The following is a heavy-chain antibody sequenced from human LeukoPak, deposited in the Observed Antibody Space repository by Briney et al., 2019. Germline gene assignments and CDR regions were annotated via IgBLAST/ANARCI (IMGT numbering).Heavy chain of an antibody. D-gene: IGHD2-15*01. CDR1: GFSLSSGYY. V-gene: IGHV4-38-2*01. Sequence: SETLSLPCAVSGFSLSSGYYWGWVRQPPGKGLGWIGSIYHSGSTYYNPSLKSRVTISVDTSKNQFSLKLSSVTAADTAVYYCARGGAATGNFDYWGQGTLVTVSS. J-gene: IGHJ4*02. CDR2: IYHSGST. CDR3: ARGGAATGNFDY.